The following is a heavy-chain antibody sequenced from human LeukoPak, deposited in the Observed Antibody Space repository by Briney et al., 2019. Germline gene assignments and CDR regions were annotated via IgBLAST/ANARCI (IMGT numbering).Heavy chain of an antibody. CDR3: ARREDV. CDR1: GVSINSYY. Sequence: SETLSLTCTVSGVSINSYYWTWIRQPPGKGLEWIGYSHYSGTANYKPSLRGRVTISVDTSKNQFSLRLGYVTAADTAVYYCARREDVWGKGTTVTISS. V-gene: IGHV4-59*01. CDR2: SHYSGTA. J-gene: IGHJ6*04.